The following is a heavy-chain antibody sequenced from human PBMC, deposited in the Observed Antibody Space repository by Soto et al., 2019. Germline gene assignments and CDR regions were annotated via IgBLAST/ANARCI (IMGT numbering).Heavy chain of an antibody. CDR2: FDPEDGET. J-gene: IGHJ4*02. CDR3: ATGGYSYGHRGDFDY. Sequence: ASVKVSCKVSGYTLNELSIHWVRQAPGKGLEWVGGFDPEDGETIYAQKFQGRLTMSEDTSTDTAYMELSSLRSDDTAVYYCATGGYSYGHRGDFDYWGQGTLVTVSS. CDR1: GYTLNELS. D-gene: IGHD5-18*01. V-gene: IGHV1-24*01.